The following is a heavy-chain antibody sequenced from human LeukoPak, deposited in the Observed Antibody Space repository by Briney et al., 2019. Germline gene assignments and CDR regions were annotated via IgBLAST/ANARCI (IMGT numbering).Heavy chain of an antibody. J-gene: IGHJ4*02. CDR3: ARSTRIEYSSGWYLEGTLYYFDY. Sequence: GGSLRLSCAASGFTFSDYYMSWIRQAPGKGLEWVSYISSSGSTIYYADSVKGRFTISRDNAKNSLYLQMNSLGAEDTAVYYCARSTRIEYSSGWYLEGTLYYFDYWGQGTLVTVSS. CDR1: GFTFSDYY. D-gene: IGHD6-19*01. CDR2: ISSSGSTI. V-gene: IGHV3-11*01.